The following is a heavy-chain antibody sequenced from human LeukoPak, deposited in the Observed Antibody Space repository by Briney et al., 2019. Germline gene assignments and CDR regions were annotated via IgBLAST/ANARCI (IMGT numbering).Heavy chain of an antibody. D-gene: IGHD2-15*01. CDR1: GYTFTSYG. Sequence: GASVKVSCKASGYTFTSYGISWVRQAPGQGLEWMGWISAYNGNTNYAQKLQGRVTMTTDTSTSTAYVELRSLRSDDTAVYYCARDCLRPGLGVGGSCYSGRDAFDIWGQGTMVTVSS. V-gene: IGHV1-18*04. CDR2: ISAYNGNT. CDR3: ARDCLRPGLGVGGSCYSGRDAFDI. J-gene: IGHJ3*02.